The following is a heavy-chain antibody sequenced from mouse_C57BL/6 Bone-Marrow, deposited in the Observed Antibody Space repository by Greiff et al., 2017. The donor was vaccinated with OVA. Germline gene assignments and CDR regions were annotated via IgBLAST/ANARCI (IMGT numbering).Heavy chain of an antibody. CDR3: ARSGWLLLWFAY. Sequence: QVQLQQPGTELVKPGASVKLSCKASGYTFTSYWMHWVKQRPGQGLKWIGNINPSNGGTNYNEKFKSKATLTVDKSSSTAYMQLSSLTSEDSAVYYCARSGWLLLWFAYWGQGTLVTVSA. CDR2: INPSNGGT. CDR1: GYTFTSYW. V-gene: IGHV1-53*01. J-gene: IGHJ3*01. D-gene: IGHD2-3*01.